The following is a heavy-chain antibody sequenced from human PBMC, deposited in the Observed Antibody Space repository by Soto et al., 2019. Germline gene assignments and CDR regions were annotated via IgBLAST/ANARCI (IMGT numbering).Heavy chain of an antibody. CDR2: IIPIFGTA. V-gene: IGHV1-69*12. J-gene: IGHJ5*02. Sequence: QVQLVQSGAEVKKPGSSVKVSCKASGGTFSSYAISWVRQAPGQGLEWMGGIIPIFGTANYAQKFQGRVTITADESTSTGYMELSSLRSEDTAVYYCARGASIVLVPAAIPNWFDPWGQGTLVTVSS. D-gene: IGHD2-2*01. CDR1: GGTFSSYA. CDR3: ARGASIVLVPAAIPNWFDP.